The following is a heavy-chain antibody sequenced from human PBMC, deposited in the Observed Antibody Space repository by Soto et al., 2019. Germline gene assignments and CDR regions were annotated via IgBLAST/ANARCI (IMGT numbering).Heavy chain of an antibody. J-gene: IGHJ1*01. CDR3: ARAQYSSSCYFQH. Sequence: SETLSLTCAVSGGSISSDGYSWSWIRQPPGKGLEWIGYIYHSGRTYYNPSLKSRVTISVDRSKNQFSLNLSSVTAADTAMYYCARAQYSSSCYFQHWGQGTLVTVSS. CDR1: GGSISSDGYS. V-gene: IGHV4-30-2*01. CDR2: IYHSGRT. D-gene: IGHD6-13*01.